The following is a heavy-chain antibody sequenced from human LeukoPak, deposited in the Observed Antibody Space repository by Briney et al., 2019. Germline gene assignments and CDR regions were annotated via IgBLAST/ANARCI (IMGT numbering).Heavy chain of an antibody. Sequence: ASVKVPCKASGYTFSGYGIAWVRQAPGQGLEWMGWISAHNGNTYHTQNFQGRVTMTTDTSTSTAYMELRSLRSDDTAMYYCARSAGDYGDYALYFLHWGQGTLVTVSS. J-gene: IGHJ1*01. CDR2: ISAHNGNT. D-gene: IGHD4-17*01. V-gene: IGHV1-18*01. CDR3: ARSAGDYGDYALYFLH. CDR1: GYTFSGYG.